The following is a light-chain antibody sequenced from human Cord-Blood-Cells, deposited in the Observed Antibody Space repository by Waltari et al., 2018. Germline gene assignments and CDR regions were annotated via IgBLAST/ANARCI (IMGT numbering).Light chain of an antibody. CDR2: KAS. CDR1: ALPKQY. V-gene: IGLV3-25*03. CDR3: QSADSSGTYVV. Sequence: SYELTQPPSVSVSPGQTARITCSGDALPKQYAYWYQQKPGQAPLLVIYKASERPSGIPERFSGSSSGKTVTLTISGVQAEDEADYYCQSADSSGTYVVFGGGTKLTVL. J-gene: IGLJ2*01.